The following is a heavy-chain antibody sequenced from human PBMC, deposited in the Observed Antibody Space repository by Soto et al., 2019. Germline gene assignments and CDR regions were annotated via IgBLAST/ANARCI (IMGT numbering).Heavy chain of an antibody. CDR3: ARVQYSCDDFKQAFDI. CDR2: IHAGNGYT. CDR1: GYTFTSYA. Sequence: QVQLVQSGAEVQKPGASVKISCKASGYTFTSYAVHWVRQAPGQRLEWMGWIHAGNGYTKYSQNFHGRVTITRDTSARTVYMELSSLRSEDTAVYYCARVQYSCDDFKQAFDIWGQGTMVAVSS. D-gene: IGHD5-12*01. J-gene: IGHJ3*02. V-gene: IGHV1-3*01.